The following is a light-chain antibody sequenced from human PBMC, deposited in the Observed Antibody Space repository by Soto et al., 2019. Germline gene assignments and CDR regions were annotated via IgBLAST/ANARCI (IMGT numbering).Light chain of an antibody. CDR1: SSNIGAGYH. V-gene: IGLV1-40*01. J-gene: IGLJ3*02. CDR3: QSYDSSLSGSV. CDR2: GNS. Sequence: QPVLTQPPSVSGAPGQRVTISCTGSSSNIGAGYHVNWYQQLPGTAPKLLIYGNSNRPSGVPDRFSGSKSGTSASLVITGLQAEDEADYYCQSYDSSLSGSVFGGGTKVTVL.